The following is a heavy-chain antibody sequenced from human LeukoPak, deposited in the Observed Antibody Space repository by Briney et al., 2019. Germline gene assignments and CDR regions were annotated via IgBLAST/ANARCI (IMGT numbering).Heavy chain of an antibody. J-gene: IGHJ4*02. D-gene: IGHD3-22*01. CDR3: ASLGYDSSGYYPLYFDY. V-gene: IGHV3-21*01. Sequence: PGGSLRLSCAASGFTFSSYSMNWVRQAPGKGLEGVSSISSSSSSIYYADSVKGRFTISRDNSKNTLYLQMNSLRAEDTAVYYCASLGYDSSGYYPLYFDYWGQGTLVTVSS. CDR2: ISSSSSSI. CDR1: GFTFSSYS.